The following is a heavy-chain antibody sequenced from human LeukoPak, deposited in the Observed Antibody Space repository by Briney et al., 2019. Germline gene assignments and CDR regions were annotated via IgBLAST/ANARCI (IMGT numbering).Heavy chain of an antibody. CDR2: ISSDGSKE. CDR3: ARWTGVRGGVTCDY. J-gene: IGHJ4*02. CDR1: GFTFSSHG. Sequence: PGGSLRLSCAASGFTFSSHGMHWVRQAPGQGLEWVAVISSDGSKEYYADSVKGRFTISRDNSKNTLYLQMNSLRAEDTAVYYCARWTGVRGGVTCDYWGEGTLVTVSS. D-gene: IGHD3/OR15-3a*01. V-gene: IGHV3-33*01.